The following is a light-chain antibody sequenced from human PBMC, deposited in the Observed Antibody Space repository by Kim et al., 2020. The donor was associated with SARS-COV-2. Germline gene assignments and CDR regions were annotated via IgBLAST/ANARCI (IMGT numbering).Light chain of an antibody. CDR3: QQYNNWPPRTT. CDR2: GAS. Sequence: EIVMTQSPATLSVSPGERATLSCRASQSVSSNLAWYQQKPGQAPRLLIYGASTRATGIPARFSGSGSGTEFTLTISSLQSEDFAVYYCQQYNNWPPRTTFGGGTKVDTK. V-gene: IGKV3-15*01. CDR1: QSVSSN. J-gene: IGKJ4*01.